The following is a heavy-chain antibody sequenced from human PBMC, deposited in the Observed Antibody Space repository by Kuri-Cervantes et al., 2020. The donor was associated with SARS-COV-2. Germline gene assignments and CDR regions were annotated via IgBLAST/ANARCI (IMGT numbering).Heavy chain of an antibody. J-gene: IGHJ5*02. V-gene: IGHV1-2*02. CDR2: MNPNSGGT. CDR3: ARDRGPQAMFDP. CDR1: GYTFTGYY. Sequence: ASVKVSCKASGYTFTGYYMHWVRQAPGQGLEWMGWMNPNSGGTNYAQKFQGRVTMTRDTSISTAYMELSRLRSDDTAVYYCARDRGPQAMFDPWGQGTLVTVSS.